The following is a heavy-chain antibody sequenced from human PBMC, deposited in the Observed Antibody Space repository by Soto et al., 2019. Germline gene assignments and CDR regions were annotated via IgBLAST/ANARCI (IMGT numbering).Heavy chain of an antibody. J-gene: IGHJ4*02. Sequence: ASVKVSCKASGYTFTSYGISWVRQAPGQGLEWMGWISAYNGNTNYAQKLQGRVTMTTDTSTSTAYMELRSLRSDDTAVYYSARERAAYRAGDCYSAPFDYWGQGTLVTVSS. V-gene: IGHV1-18*01. CDR1: GYTFTSYG. D-gene: IGHD2-21*02. CDR3: ARERAAYRAGDCYSAPFDY. CDR2: ISAYNGNT.